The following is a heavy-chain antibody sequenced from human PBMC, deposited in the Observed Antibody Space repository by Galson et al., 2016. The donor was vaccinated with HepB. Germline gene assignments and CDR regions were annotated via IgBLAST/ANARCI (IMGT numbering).Heavy chain of an antibody. J-gene: IGHJ6*02. Sequence: TLSPTCAVSGGSVNTGGYSWTWIRQPPGKGLEWIGYIQHTGSTNYNPSLKSRVVISLDRSKHQFSLKLSSVTAADTAVYYCARESRNYYDTSGYSYFGVDVWGQGTTVTVSS. CDR3: ARESRNYYDTSGYSYFGVDV. CDR2: IQHTGST. CDR1: GGSVNTGGYS. D-gene: IGHD3-22*01. V-gene: IGHV4-30-2*01.